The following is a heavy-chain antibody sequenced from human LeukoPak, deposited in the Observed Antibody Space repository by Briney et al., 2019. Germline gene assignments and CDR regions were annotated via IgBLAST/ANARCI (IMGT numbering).Heavy chain of an antibody. V-gene: IGHV1-24*01. CDR2: FDPEDGGT. CDR3: ANRESGEFGLWTGYYFDY. D-gene: IGHD3/OR15-3a*01. CDR1: GYTLTELS. J-gene: IGHJ4*02. Sequence: GASVKVSCKVSGYTLTELSMHWVRQAPGKGLEWMGGFDPEDGGTIYAQKFQGRVTMTEDTSTDTAYMELSSLRSEDTAVYYCANRESGEFGLWTGYYFDYWGQGTLVTVSS.